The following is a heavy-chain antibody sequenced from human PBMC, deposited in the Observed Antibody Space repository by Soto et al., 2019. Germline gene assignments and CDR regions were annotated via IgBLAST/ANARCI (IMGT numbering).Heavy chain of an antibody. J-gene: IGHJ6*02. CDR1: GGTFSSYA. Sequence: ASVKVSCKASGGTFSSYAISWVRQAPGQGLEWMGGIIPIFGTANYAQKFQGRVTITADESTSTAYMELSSLRSEDTAVYYCASDVKIVVVPAAMPYYGMDVWGQGTTVTVSS. CDR3: ASDVKIVVVPAAMPYYGMDV. V-gene: IGHV1-69*13. D-gene: IGHD2-2*01. CDR2: IIPIFGTA.